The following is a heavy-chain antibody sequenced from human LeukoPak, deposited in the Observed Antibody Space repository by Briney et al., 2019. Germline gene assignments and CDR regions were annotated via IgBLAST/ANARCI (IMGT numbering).Heavy chain of an antibody. V-gene: IGHV1-46*01. CDR3: ARAGRIAARPARFDP. Sequence: ASVKVSFKASGYTFTSYYMHWVRQPPGQGLEWMGIINPSGGSTSYAQKFQGRVTMTRDMSTSTVYMELSSLRSEDTAVYYCARAGRIAARPARFDPWGQGTLVTVSS. J-gene: IGHJ5*02. CDR2: INPSGGST. CDR1: GYTFTSYY. D-gene: IGHD6-6*01.